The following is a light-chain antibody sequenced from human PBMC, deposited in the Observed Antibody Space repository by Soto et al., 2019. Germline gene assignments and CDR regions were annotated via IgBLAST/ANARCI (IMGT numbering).Light chain of an antibody. CDR1: QSVGRS. J-gene: IGKJ3*01. Sequence: IVMTQSPATLSVSPGERATLSCRASQSVGRSLAWYQQKPGQAPRLLIYGTSARATGIPATFSGSGSGTEFTLTISSLEPEDFAVYYCQQRRAFGPGTKVDI. CDR2: GTS. V-gene: IGKV3-15*01. CDR3: QQRRA.